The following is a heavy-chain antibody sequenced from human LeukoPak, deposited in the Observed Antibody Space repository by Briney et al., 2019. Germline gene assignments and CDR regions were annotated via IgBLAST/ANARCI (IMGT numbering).Heavy chain of an antibody. Sequence: ASVKVSCKASGYTFIDYYMHWVRQAPGQGPEWMGWLNPNSGGTNYAQKFQGMVTMTRDMSISTAYMELTRVTSEDTAGYYCARGLGSRAYYGPFDYWGQGTLVTVSS. CDR3: ARGLGSRAYYGPFDY. CDR1: GYTFIDYY. D-gene: IGHD3-22*01. CDR2: LNPNSGGT. V-gene: IGHV1-2*02. J-gene: IGHJ4*02.